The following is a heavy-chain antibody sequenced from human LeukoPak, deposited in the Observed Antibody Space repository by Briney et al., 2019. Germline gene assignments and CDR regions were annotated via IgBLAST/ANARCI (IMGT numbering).Heavy chain of an antibody. CDR2: IYSGGSI. D-gene: IGHD3-10*01. V-gene: IGHV3-53*01. CDR1: GFTVSSNY. Sequence: GGSLRLSCAASGFTVSSNYMSWVRQAPGKGLEWVSVIYSGGSIYYADSVKGRFTISRDNSKNTLYLQMNSLRAEDTAVYHCARGVVRGVIIEDYWGQGTLVTVSS. J-gene: IGHJ4*02. CDR3: ARGVVRGVIIEDY.